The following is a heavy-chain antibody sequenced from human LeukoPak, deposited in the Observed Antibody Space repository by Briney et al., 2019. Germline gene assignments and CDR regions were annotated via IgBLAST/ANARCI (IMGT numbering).Heavy chain of an antibody. CDR2: MNPNSGNT. CDR1: GYTFTSYD. CDR3: ARGPPLFGVVIFFDY. V-gene: IGHV1-8*01. D-gene: IGHD3-3*01. J-gene: IGHJ4*02. Sequence: ASVKASCKASGYTFTSYDINWVRQATGQGLEWMGWMNPNSGNTGYAQKFQGRVTMTRNTSISTAYMELSSLRSEDTAVYYCARGPPLFGVVIFFDYWGQGTLVTVSS.